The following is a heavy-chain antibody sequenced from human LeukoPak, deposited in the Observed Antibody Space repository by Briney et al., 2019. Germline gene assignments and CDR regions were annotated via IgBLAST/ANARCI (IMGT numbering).Heavy chain of an antibody. CDR2: IYYSGST. Sequence: PSETLSLTCTVSGGSISSYYWSWIRQPPGKGLEGIGYIYYSGSTNYNPSLKMRVTISVDTSKNQFSLKLSSVTAADTAVYYCARGPSLVGYYYMDVWGKGTTVTVSS. D-gene: IGHD1-26*01. J-gene: IGHJ6*03. V-gene: IGHV4-59*01. CDR3: ARGPSLVGYYYMDV. CDR1: GGSISSYY.